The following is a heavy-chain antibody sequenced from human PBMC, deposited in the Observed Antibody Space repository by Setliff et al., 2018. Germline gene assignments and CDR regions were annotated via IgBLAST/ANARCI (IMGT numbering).Heavy chain of an antibody. V-gene: IGHV2-70*17. D-gene: IGHD6-13*01. J-gene: IGHJ4*02. Sequence: SGPTLVNPTQTLTLTCTFSGFSPSTSGICVSWIRQPPGKALEWLARIDWDDDKFYSTSLKTRLTISKDTSKKQVVLTMTNMDPVDTATYYCARISASSSHFDYWGPGTLVTVSS. CDR2: IDWDDDK. CDR3: ARISASSSHFDY. CDR1: GFSPSTSGIC.